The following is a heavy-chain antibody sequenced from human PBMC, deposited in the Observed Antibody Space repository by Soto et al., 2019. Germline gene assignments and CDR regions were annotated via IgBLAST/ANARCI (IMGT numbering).Heavy chain of an antibody. V-gene: IGHV4-39*01. Sequence: SETLSLTCTVSGGSISSSSYYWGWIRQPPGKGLEWIGSIYYSGSTYYNPSLNSRVTISVDTSKNQFSLKLSSVTAADTAVYYCARGVVIPYYYYYGMDVWGQGTTVTVSS. CDR3: ARGVVIPYYYYYGMDV. D-gene: IGHD3-22*01. CDR2: IYYSGST. J-gene: IGHJ6*02. CDR1: GGSISSSSYY.